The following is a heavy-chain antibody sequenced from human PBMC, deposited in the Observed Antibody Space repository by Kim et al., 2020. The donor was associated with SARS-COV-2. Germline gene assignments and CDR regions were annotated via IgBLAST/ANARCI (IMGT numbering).Heavy chain of an antibody. Sequence: STNYNPSLKGRVTISVDTSKNQFSLKVSSVTAADTAVFYCARLRGGSLFDFWGQGTLVTVSS. CDR2: ST. CDR3: ARLRGGSLFDF. D-gene: IGHD1-26*01. V-gene: IGHV4-34*01. J-gene: IGHJ4*02.